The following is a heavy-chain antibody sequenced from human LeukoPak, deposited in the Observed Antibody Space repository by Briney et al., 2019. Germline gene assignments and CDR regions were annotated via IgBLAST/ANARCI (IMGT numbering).Heavy chain of an antibody. Sequence: GTSLRLSCTVSGFTFSNYAMHWVRQAPGKGVEWVAVISYDGTTKYYADSVKGRFTISRDNSKNTLYLQMDSLRAEETTVYYCAREDDYGDYRRIHAFDIWGRGTVVTVSS. CDR1: GFTFSNYA. D-gene: IGHD4-17*01. J-gene: IGHJ3*02. CDR2: ISYDGTTK. V-gene: IGHV3-30-3*01. CDR3: AREDDYGDYRRIHAFDI.